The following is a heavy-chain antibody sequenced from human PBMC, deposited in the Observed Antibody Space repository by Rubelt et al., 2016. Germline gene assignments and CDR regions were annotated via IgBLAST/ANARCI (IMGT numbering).Heavy chain of an antibody. CDR2: IYYSGST. D-gene: IGHD3-22*01. CDR3: ARARFAYDSGASPDS. V-gene: IGHV4-59*08. J-gene: IGHJ4*02. Sequence: QVQLQESGPGLVKPSETLSLTCTVSGGSISSYYWSWIRQPPGKGLEWIGYIYYSGSTNYNTSLKSRVTISVDTSKHQFSLKLSSVSAAETAVYYCARARFAYDSGASPDSWGQGTLVTVSS. CDR1: GGSISSYY.